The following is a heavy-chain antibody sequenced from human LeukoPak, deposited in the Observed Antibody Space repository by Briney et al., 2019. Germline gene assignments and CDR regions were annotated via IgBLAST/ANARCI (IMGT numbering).Heavy chain of an antibody. Sequence: SVKVSCKASGGTLGSYAISWGRQAPGQGLEWVGGIIPIFGTANYAQKFQGRVTITADESTSTAYMELRSLRSEDTAVYYCARKSDSSAYAFDYWGQGTLVTVSS. CDR1: GGTLGSYA. CDR3: ARKSDSSAYAFDY. D-gene: IGHD3-22*01. V-gene: IGHV1-69*13. CDR2: IIPIFGTA. J-gene: IGHJ4*02.